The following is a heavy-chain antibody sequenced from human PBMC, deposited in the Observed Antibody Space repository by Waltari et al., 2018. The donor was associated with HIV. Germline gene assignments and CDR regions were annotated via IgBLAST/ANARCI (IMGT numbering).Heavy chain of an antibody. D-gene: IGHD1-7*01. J-gene: IGHJ4*02. Sequence: EVQLVESGGGLVQPGGSLRLTCAASGFTFSGSWMTWGRQAPGKGLEWGATIKEDGSEKYDVDSVKGRFTISRDSAENSLYLQMSSLRAEDTSVYYCARFTFTATMDDWGQGTLVTVSS. CDR1: GFTFSGSW. V-gene: IGHV3-7*01. CDR3: ARFTFTATMDD. CDR2: IKEDGSEK.